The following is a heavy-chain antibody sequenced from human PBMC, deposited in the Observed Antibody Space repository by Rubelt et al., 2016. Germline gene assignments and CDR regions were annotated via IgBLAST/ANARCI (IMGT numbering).Heavy chain of an antibody. V-gene: IGHV4-34*01. Sequence: QVQLQQWGAGLLKPSETLSLTCAVYGGSFSGYYWSWIRQPPGKGLEWIGEINHSGSTNYNPSLKGRVHRSVGTAQNQVYLKLSSVTAADTAVYYGARGTPFSLWGQGTLVTVSS. CDR1: GGSFSGYY. CDR2: INHSGST. J-gene: IGHJ4*02. CDR3: ARGTPFSL.